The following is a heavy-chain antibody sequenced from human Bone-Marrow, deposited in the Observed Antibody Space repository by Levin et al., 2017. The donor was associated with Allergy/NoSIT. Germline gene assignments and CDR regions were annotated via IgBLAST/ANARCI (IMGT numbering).Heavy chain of an antibody. CDR1: GGTFSSDE. Sequence: SVKVSCKASGGTFSSDEITWVRQAPGQGLEWMGGIIPIFGTPNYAQKLQGRVTITADESTSTAYMELSSLRSEDTAVYYCAVRDGYRFYFDYWGQGTLVTVSS. CDR2: IIPIFGTP. D-gene: IGHD5-24*01. CDR3: AVRDGYRFYFDY. J-gene: IGHJ4*02. V-gene: IGHV1-69*13.